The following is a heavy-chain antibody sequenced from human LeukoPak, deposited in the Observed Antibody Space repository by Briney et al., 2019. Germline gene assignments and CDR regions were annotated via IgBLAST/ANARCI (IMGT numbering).Heavy chain of an antibody. D-gene: IGHD6-19*01. J-gene: IGHJ4*02. CDR3: AREMFTSGWYPSDY. Sequence: GGSLRLSCAASGFTFSTYSMNWVRQVPGKGLEWVSYISSSSSTIYYADSVKGRFTISRDNAKNSLYLQMNSLRDEDTAVYYCAREMFTSGWYPSDYWGQGTLVTVSS. V-gene: IGHV3-48*02. CDR2: ISSSSSTI. CDR1: GFTFSTYS.